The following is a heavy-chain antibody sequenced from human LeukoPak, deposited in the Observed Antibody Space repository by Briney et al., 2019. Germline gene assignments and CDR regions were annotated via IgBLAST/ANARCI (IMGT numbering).Heavy chain of an antibody. J-gene: IGHJ4*02. CDR1: GFTFSSYS. CDR2: ISSSSSYI. V-gene: IGHV3-21*01. Sequence: EGSLRLSCAASGFTFSSYSMNWVRQAPGKGLEWVSSISSSSSYIYYADSVKGRFTISRDNAKNSLYLQTNSQRAEDTAVYYCARDPREQIAVAGTEDDYWGQGTLVTVSS. CDR3: ARDPREQIAVAGTEDDY. D-gene: IGHD6-19*01.